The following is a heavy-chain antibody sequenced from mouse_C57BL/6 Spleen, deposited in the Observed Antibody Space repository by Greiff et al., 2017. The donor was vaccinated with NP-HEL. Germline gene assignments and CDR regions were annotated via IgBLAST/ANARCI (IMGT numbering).Heavy chain of an antibody. CDR2: ISYDGSN. J-gene: IGHJ1*03. Sequence: EVKLMESGPGLVKPSQSLSLTCSVTGYSITSGYYWNWLRQFPGNNLEWMGYISYDGSNNYNPSLKNRISITRDTSKNQFFLKLNSVTTEDTATYYCARDYYGSSPYWYFDVWGTGTTVTVSS. V-gene: IGHV3-6*01. CDR3: ARDYYGSSPYWYFDV. CDR1: GYSITSGYY. D-gene: IGHD1-1*01.